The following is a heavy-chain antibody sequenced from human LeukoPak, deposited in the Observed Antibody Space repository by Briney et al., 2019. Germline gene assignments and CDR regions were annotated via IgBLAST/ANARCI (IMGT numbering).Heavy chain of an antibody. Sequence: GASVKVSCKASGCTFTSYGISWVRQAPGQGLEWMGWISAYNGNTNYAQKLQGRVTMTTDTSTSTAYMELRSLRSDDTAVYYCARDILRYFEYDAFDIWGQGTQVTVSS. CDR1: GCTFTSYG. J-gene: IGHJ3*02. D-gene: IGHD3-9*01. CDR2: ISAYNGNT. CDR3: ARDILRYFEYDAFDI. V-gene: IGHV1-18*01.